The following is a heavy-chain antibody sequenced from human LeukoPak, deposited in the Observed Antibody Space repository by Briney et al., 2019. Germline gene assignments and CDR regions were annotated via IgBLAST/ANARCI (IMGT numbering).Heavy chain of an antibody. Sequence: GGSLRLSCAASGFTFSSYGMDWVRQAPGKGLEWVATIWYDGSHKYYADSVKGRFTISRDSSKNTLYLQMNSLRAEDTAVYYRAKEKGQYYFDYWSQGTLVTVSS. CDR3: AKEKGQYYFDY. V-gene: IGHV3-33*06. D-gene: IGHD5-24*01. CDR2: IWYDGSHK. CDR1: GFTFSSYG. J-gene: IGHJ4*02.